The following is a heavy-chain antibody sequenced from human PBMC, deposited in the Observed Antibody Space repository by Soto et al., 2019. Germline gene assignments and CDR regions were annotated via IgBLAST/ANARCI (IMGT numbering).Heavy chain of an antibody. Sequence: SETLSLTCTVSGGSISSGDYYWSWIRQPPGKGLEWIGYIYYSGSTYYNPSLKSRVTISVDTSKNQFSLKLSSVTAADTAVYYCARGGYDFWSGPPPVGGMDVWGQGTTVTVSS. CDR3: ARGGYDFWSGPPPVGGMDV. CDR2: IYYSGST. D-gene: IGHD3-3*01. V-gene: IGHV4-30-4*02. J-gene: IGHJ6*02. CDR1: GGSISSGDYY.